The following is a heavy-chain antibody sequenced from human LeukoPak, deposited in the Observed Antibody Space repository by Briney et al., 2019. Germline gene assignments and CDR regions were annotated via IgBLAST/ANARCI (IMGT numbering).Heavy chain of an antibody. D-gene: IGHD6-6*01. J-gene: IGHJ4*02. CDR2: INPNSGGT. Sequence: ASVKVSCKASGYTFTGYYMHWVRQAPGQGLEWMGWINPNSGGTNYAQKFQGRVTMTRDTSISTAYMELSRLRSDDTAVYYCARPAYSSSSGPPGWGQGTLVTVSS. CDR1: GYTFTGYY. V-gene: IGHV1-2*02. CDR3: ARPAYSSSSGPPG.